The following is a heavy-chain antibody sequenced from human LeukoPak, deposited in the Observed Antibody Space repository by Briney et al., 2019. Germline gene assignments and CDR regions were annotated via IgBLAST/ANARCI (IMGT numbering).Heavy chain of an antibody. Sequence: ASVKVSCKVSGYTLTELSMHWVRQAPGKGLEWMGGFDPEDGETIYAQKFQGRVTMTEDTSTDTAYMELSSLRSEDTAVYYCATGKQLWPTKLGWLRLSYWGQGTLVTVSS. V-gene: IGHV1-24*01. D-gene: IGHD5-12*01. CDR2: FDPEDGET. J-gene: IGHJ4*02. CDR1: GYTLTELS. CDR3: ATGKQLWPTKLGWLRLSY.